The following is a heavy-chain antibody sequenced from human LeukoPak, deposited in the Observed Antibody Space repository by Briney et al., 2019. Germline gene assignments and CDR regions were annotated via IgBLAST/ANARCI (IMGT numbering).Heavy chain of an antibody. V-gene: IGHV1-18*01. J-gene: IGHJ6*03. D-gene: IGHD2-15*01. CDR1: GYTFTSYG. CDR2: ISAYNGNT. CDR3: ASSVLSPVSYYYYMDV. Sequence: ASVKVSCKASGYTFTSYGISWVRQAPGQGLEWMGCISAYNGNTNYAQKLQGRVTMTTDTSTSTAYMELRSLRSDDTAVYYCASSVLSPVSYYYYMDVWGKGTTVTVSS.